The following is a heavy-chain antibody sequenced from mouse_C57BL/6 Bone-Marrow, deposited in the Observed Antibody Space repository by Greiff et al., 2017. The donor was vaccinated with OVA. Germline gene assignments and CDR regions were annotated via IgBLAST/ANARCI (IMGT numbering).Heavy chain of an antibody. CDR2: VYPYNGGT. J-gene: IGHJ1*03. CDR1: GFTFTDYY. V-gene: IGHV1-36*01. CDR3: ARSRAWDAGYFDV. Sequence: EVQLQQSGPVLVKPGPSVKISCKASGFTFTDYYMHWVKQSHGKSLEWIGLVYPYNGGTSYNQKFKGKAPLTLDPSSSTSYMALTSLTSEDSAVYYCARSRAWDAGYFDVWGTGTTVTVSS. D-gene: IGHD3-3*01.